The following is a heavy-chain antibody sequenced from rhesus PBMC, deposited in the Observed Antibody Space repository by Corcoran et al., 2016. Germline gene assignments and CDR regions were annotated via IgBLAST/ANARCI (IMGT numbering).Heavy chain of an antibody. V-gene: IGHV4-122*02. J-gene: IGHJ4*01. CDR2: ISYRGST. CDR3: ARVGPYDLVDY. D-gene: IGHD3-40*01. CDR1: GYSISSGYG. Sequence: QLQLQESGPGLVKPSETLSLTCAVSGYSISSGYGWRWIRQPPGKGLVWIGYISYRGSTSYHPSLKSRVPISRDTSKNQFSLKLSSVTAADTAVYYCARVGPYDLVDYWGQGVLVTVSS.